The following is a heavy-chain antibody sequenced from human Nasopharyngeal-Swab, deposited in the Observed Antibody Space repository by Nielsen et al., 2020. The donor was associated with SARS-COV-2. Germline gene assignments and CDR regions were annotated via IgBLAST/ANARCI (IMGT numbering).Heavy chain of an antibody. CDR1: GFTFRAYA. V-gene: IGHV3-20*01. Sequence: GGSLRLSCATSGFTFRAYAMSWVRQVPGKGLEWVANINWIGGSADYSDAVKGRFTISRDNAKNSLYLQMNSLRAEDTAIYHCARQTIYSFGWFDSWGQGNLVTVSS. CDR2: INWIGGSA. J-gene: IGHJ5*01. CDR3: ARQTIYSFGWFDS. D-gene: IGHD3-3*01.